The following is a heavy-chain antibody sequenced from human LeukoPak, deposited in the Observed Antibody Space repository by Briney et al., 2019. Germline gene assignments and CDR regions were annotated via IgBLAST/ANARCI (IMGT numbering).Heavy chain of an antibody. D-gene: IGHD5-18*01. CDR1: GFTFSSYG. Sequence: GGSLRLSCAASGFTFSSYGMHWVRQAPGKGLEWVEFIRYDGSNKYYADSVKGRFTISRDNSKNTLYLQMNSLRAEDTAVYYCAAAKFDTAMAYYFDYWGQGTLVTVSS. J-gene: IGHJ4*02. V-gene: IGHV3-30*02. CDR3: AAAKFDTAMAYYFDY. CDR2: IRYDGSNK.